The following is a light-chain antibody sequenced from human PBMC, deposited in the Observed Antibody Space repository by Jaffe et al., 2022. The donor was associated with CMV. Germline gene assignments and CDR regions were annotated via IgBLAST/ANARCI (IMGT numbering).Light chain of an antibody. J-gene: IGKJ3*01. CDR3: QHYGYSRLT. CDR2: GAS. V-gene: IGKV3-20*01. CDR1: QSVTSSY. Sequence: EIVLTQSPGTLSLSPGERAALSCRASQSVTSSYLAWYQQKPGQAPRLLIYGASNRASGIPDRFSGSGSGTDFTLTISRLEPEDFAVYFCQHYGYSRLTFGPGTKVDIK.